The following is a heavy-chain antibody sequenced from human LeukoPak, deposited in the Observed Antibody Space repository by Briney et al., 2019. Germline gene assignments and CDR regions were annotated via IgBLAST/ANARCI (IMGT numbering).Heavy chain of an antibody. Sequence: ASVKVSCKASGFTFTSYGISWVRQAPGQGLEWMGWISAKNGYTYYAQKPQDRVTMTTDTSTRTAYMELRSLRSDDTAVYYCARWYYYDSSGYSDYWGQGTLVTVSS. CDR2: ISAKNGYT. CDR3: ARWYYYDSSGYSDY. D-gene: IGHD3-22*01. V-gene: IGHV1-18*04. CDR1: GFTFTSYG. J-gene: IGHJ4*02.